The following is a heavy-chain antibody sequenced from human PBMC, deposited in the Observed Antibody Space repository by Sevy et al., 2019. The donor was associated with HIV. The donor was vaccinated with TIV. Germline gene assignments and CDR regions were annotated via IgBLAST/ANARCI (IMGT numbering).Heavy chain of an antibody. V-gene: IGHV3-7*01. CDR1: GFRLNSYW. D-gene: IGHD6-13*01. CDR2: IKQDGSVK. CDR3: VRAIAADGSF. Sequence: GGSLRLSCAASGFRLNSYWMSWVRQAPEKGLEWVASIKQDGSVKYYVDSVKGRFTISRDNARNLLYLQMNSLRAEDTALYYCVRAIAADGSFWGQGTLVTVSS. J-gene: IGHJ4*02.